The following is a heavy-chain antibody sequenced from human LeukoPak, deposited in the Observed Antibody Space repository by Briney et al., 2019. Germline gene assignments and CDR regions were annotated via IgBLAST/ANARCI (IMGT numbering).Heavy chain of an antibody. CDR1: GYSISSGYY. Sequence: SETLSLTCTVSGYSISSGYYWGWIRQPPGKGLEWIGSIYHSGSTYYNPSLKSRVTISVDTSKNQFSLKLSSVTAADTAVYYCARDLSTVTTGSKVIPQRPSDAFDIWGQGTMVTVSS. D-gene: IGHD4-17*01. V-gene: IGHV4-38-2*02. J-gene: IGHJ3*02. CDR2: IYHSGST. CDR3: ARDLSTVTTGSKVIPQRPSDAFDI.